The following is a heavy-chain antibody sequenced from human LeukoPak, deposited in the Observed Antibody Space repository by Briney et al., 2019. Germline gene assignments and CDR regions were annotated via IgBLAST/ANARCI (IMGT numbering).Heavy chain of an antibody. CDR2: ISAYNGNT. CDR3: ARDDPNIAVAGTTCY. J-gene: IGHJ4*02. CDR1: GYTFTSYG. D-gene: IGHD6-19*01. V-gene: IGHV1-18*01. Sequence: ASVKVSCKASGYTFTSYGISWVRQAPGQGLEWMGWISAYNGNTNYAQKLQGRVTMTTDTSTSTAYMELRSLRSDDTAVYYCARDDPNIAVAGTTCYWGQGTLVTVSS.